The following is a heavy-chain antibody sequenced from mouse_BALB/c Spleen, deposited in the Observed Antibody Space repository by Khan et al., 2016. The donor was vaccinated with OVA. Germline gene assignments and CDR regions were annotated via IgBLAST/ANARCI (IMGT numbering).Heavy chain of an antibody. V-gene: IGHV3-2*02. J-gene: IGHJ2*01. CDR1: GYSITSDYA. Sequence: EVQLQESGPGLVKPSQSLSLTCTVTGYSITSDYAWNWIRQFPGNKLEWMGYISYSGSTSYNQSLKSRISITRDTSKNQFFLQLNSVTTENTATYYCARSVTITTVVATDVDYWGQGTTLTVSS. CDR2: ISYSGST. D-gene: IGHD1-1*01. CDR3: ARSVTITTVVATDVDY.